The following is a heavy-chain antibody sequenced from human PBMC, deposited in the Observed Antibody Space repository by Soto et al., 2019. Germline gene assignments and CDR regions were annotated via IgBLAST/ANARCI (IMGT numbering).Heavy chain of an antibody. CDR2: INPKSGGT. Sequence: ASVKVSCKASGYSFTDYHIHWVRQAPGQGLEWLGRINPKSGGTSTAQKFQGWVTMTRDRSISTVYMELTRLRSDDTAVYFRARGHSTDCSNGVCSFFYNHEMDVWGQGTTVTVSS. CDR1: GYSFTDYH. D-gene: IGHD2-8*01. CDR3: ARGHSTDCSNGVCSFFYNHEMDV. V-gene: IGHV1-2*04. J-gene: IGHJ6*02.